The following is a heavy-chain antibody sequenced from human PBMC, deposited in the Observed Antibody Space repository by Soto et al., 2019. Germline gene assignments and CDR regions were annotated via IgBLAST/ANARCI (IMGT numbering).Heavy chain of an antibody. CDR2: INPKSGGT. Sequence: ASVKVSCKASGYSFTDYHIHWVRQAPGQGLEWLGRINPKSGGTSTAQKFQGWVTMTRDRSISTVYMELTRLRSDDTAVYFRARGHSTDCSNGVCSFFYNHEMDVWGQGTTVTVSS. CDR1: GYSFTDYH. D-gene: IGHD2-8*01. CDR3: ARGHSTDCSNGVCSFFYNHEMDV. V-gene: IGHV1-2*04. J-gene: IGHJ6*02.